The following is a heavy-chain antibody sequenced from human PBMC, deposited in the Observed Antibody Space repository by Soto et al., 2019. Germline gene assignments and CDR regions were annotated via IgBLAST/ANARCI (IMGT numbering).Heavy chain of an antibody. V-gene: IGHV3-9*01. CDR3: AKGRYDFWSSYYSDS. CDR2: ITFNSRVL. CDR1: GMHFDDFA. J-gene: IGHJ4*02. Sequence: GGSLRLSCVVTGMHFDDFAMHLIRQSPGKGLEWVSGITFNSRVLAYADSVKGRFTISRDNARNSLYLQMDSLRDEDTDLYYCAKGRYDFWSSYYSDSWGQGTRVTVSS. D-gene: IGHD3-3*01.